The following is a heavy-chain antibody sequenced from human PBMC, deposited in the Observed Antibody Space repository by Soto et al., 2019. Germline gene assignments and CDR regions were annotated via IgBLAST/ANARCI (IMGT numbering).Heavy chain of an antibody. Sequence: QVQLVQSGAEVKKPGASVKVSCKASGYTFTGYYMHWVRQAPGQGLEWMGWINPNSGGTNYAQKFQGRGTMTRDTSISTAYMELSRLRSDDTAVYYCSRDLSIAAAGLLYYYYGMDVWGQGTTVTVSS. CDR1: GYTFTGYY. CDR2: INPNSGGT. D-gene: IGHD6-13*01. CDR3: SRDLSIAAAGLLYYYYGMDV. V-gene: IGHV1-2*02. J-gene: IGHJ6*02.